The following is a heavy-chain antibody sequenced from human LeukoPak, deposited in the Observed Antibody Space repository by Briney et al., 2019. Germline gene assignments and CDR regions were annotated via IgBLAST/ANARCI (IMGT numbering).Heavy chain of an antibody. D-gene: IGHD4-17*01. Sequence: GGSLRLSCAASGFTFSSYSMNWVRQAPGKGLEWVSSISSSSSYIYYADSVKGRFTISRDNAKNSLYLQMNSLRADYTAVYYCAIDPPILITTVKTEDDYYRLGGLVTVSS. J-gene: IGHJ4*02. CDR3: AIDPPILITTVKTEDDY. V-gene: IGHV3-21*01. CDR1: GFTFSSYS. CDR2: ISSSSSYI.